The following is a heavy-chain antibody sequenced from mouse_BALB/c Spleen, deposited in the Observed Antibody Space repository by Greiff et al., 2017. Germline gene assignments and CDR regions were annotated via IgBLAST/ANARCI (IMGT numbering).Heavy chain of an antibody. V-gene: IGHV5-6-5*01. CDR3: AREGSSYGAWFAY. Sequence: EVQVVESGGGLVKPGGSLKLSCAASGFTFSSYAMSWVRQTPEKRLEWVASISSGGSTYYPDSVKGRFTISRDNARNILYLQMSSLRSEDTAMYYCAREGSSYGAWFAYWGQGTLATVSA. CDR1: GFTFSSYA. D-gene: IGHD1-1*01. CDR2: ISSGGST. J-gene: IGHJ3*01.